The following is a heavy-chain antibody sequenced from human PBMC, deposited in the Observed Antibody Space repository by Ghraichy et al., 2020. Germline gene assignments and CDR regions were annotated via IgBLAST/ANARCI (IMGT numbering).Heavy chain of an antibody. Sequence: GSLRLSCAASGFTFSSYGMHWVRQAPGKGLGWVALIWYDGSNKYYADSVKGRFTISRDNSKNTLYLQMNSLRAEDTAVYYCARDAPGYFDLWGRGTLVTVSS. J-gene: IGHJ2*01. V-gene: IGHV3-33*01. CDR1: GFTFSSYG. CDR3: ARDAPGYFDL. CDR2: IWYDGSNK.